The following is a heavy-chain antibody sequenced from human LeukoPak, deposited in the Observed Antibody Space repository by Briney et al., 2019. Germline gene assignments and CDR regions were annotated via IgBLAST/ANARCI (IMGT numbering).Heavy chain of an antibody. CDR3: AKTPRATVTTNY. V-gene: IGHV3-23*01. D-gene: IGHD4-17*01. CDR1: RFTPSSYS. J-gene: IGHJ4*02. Sequence: PGGSLRLSCAVARFTPSSYSTSWVRQAPGKGLEWVSAISGSGGSTYYADSVKGRFTISRDNSKNTLYLQMNSLRVEDTAVYYCAKTPRATVTTNYWGQGTLVTVSS. CDR2: ISGSGGST.